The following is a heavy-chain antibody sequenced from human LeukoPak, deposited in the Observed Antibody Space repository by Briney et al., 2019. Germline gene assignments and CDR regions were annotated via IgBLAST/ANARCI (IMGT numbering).Heavy chain of an antibody. CDR2: ISYDGSNK. D-gene: IGHD2-2*01. J-gene: IGHJ6*02. V-gene: IGHV3-30*18. CDR3: AKDQYVSPPYCSSTSCPYYYYGMDV. Sequence: GGSLRLSCAASKLTFSNYAITWVRQAPGKGLEWVAVISYDGSNKYYADSVKGRFTISRDNSKNTLYLQMNSLRAEDTAVYYCAKDQYVSPPYCSSTSCPYYYYGMDVWGQGTTVTVSS. CDR1: KLTFSNYA.